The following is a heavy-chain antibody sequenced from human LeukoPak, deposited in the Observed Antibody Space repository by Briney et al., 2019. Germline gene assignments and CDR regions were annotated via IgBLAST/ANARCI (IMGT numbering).Heavy chain of an antibody. CDR2: IIPIFGTA. D-gene: IGHD4-17*01. J-gene: IGHJ4*02. Sequence: GASVKVSCKASGGTFSSYAISWVRQAPGQGLEWMGGIIPIFGTANYTQKFQGRVTITADKSTSTAYMELSSLRSEDTAVYYCARGGRDGDYDSLDYWGQGTLVTVSS. CDR3: ARGGRDGDYDSLDY. V-gene: IGHV1-69*06. CDR1: GGTFSSYA.